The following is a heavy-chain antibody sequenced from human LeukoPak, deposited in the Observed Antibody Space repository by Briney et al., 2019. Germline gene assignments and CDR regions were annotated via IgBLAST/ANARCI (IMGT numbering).Heavy chain of an antibody. CDR1: GFTFSDYY. D-gene: IGHD6-19*01. CDR2: ISSSGSTI. J-gene: IGHJ3*02. Sequence: GGSLRLSCAASGFTFSDYYMSWIRQAPGKGLEWVSYISSSGSTIYYADSVKGRFTISRDNAKNSLYLQMNSLRAEDTAVYYCARPSSGFWNDAFDIWGQGTMVTVSS. V-gene: IGHV3-11*01. CDR3: ARPSSGFWNDAFDI.